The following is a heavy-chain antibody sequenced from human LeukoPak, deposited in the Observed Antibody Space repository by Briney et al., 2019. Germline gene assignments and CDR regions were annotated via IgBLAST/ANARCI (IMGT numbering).Heavy chain of an antibody. CDR3: ARDEWAGYYDSSGYADGMDV. Sequence: GAAVTVSFKASGYTFTIYGISWVRQAPGQGMEWMGWISAYNGKTNYAQKLQDRVTITTDTSTSTAYMELRSLRSDDTAVYYCARDEWAGYYDSSGYADGMDVWGQGTTVTVSS. D-gene: IGHD3-22*01. CDR1: GYTFTIYG. J-gene: IGHJ6*02. CDR2: ISAYNGKT. V-gene: IGHV1-18*01.